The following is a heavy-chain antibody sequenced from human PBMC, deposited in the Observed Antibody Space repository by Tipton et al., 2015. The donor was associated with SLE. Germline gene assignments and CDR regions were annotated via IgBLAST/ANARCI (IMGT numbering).Heavy chain of an antibody. D-gene: IGHD1-26*01. CDR1: GGSISSYY. CDR3: SRDPGGSYLDN. Sequence: TLSLTCTVSGGSISSYYWSWIRQPPGRGLEWIGYIYDSGGSNYSPSLKSRVTMSIETSKNQFSLKLNSVTAADTAVYYCSRDPGGSYLDNCGQGTLVTVS. CDR2: IYDSGGS. V-gene: IGHV4-59*01. J-gene: IGHJ4*02.